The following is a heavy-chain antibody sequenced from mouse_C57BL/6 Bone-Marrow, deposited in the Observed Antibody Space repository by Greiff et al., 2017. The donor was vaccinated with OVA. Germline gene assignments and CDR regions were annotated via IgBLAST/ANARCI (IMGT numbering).Heavy chain of an antibody. Sequence: EVQVVESGPGLVKPSQSLSLTCSVTGYSITSGYYWNWIRQFPGNKLEWMGYISYDGSNNYNPSLKNRISITRDTSKNQFFLKLNSVTTEDTATYYCARETYYSNYSYYFDYWGQGTTLTVSS. CDR1: GYSITSGYY. D-gene: IGHD2-5*01. CDR2: ISYDGSN. CDR3: ARETYYSNYSYYFDY. J-gene: IGHJ2*01. V-gene: IGHV3-6*01.